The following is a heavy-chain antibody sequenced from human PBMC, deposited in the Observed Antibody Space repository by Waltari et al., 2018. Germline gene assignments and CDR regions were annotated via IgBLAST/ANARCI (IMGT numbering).Heavy chain of an antibody. CDR2: ISYNERNI. CDR1: EFTFSSYA. J-gene: IGHJ6*02. D-gene: IGHD3-22*01. V-gene: IGHV3-30*01. CDR3: ARDYCDRTNCHGMDV. Sequence: QVQLVESGGGVVQPGRSLRLSCAASEFTFSSYAMHWVGQAPGKGLEWVAVISYNERNIYYVDAVKGRFTISRDNSKKMLYLQMNSLRDEDTAVYYCARDYCDRTNCHGMDVWGQGTTVTVSS.